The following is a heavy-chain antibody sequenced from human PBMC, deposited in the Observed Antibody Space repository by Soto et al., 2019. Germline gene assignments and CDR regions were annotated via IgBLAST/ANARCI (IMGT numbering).Heavy chain of an antibody. V-gene: IGHV3-33*01. Sequence: QVQLVESGGGVVQPGRSLRLSCAASGFRFSSYGMNWFRQSPGKGLEWVAVIWYDGSNKFYGNSVKGRFTISRDTSRNTLYLQMNSLRDEETAVYYCATEGKDDSVKGGFDNWGQGTLVTVSS. CDR3: ATEGKDDSVKGGFDN. CDR1: GFRFSSYG. D-gene: IGHD3-22*01. J-gene: IGHJ4*02. CDR2: IWYDGSNK.